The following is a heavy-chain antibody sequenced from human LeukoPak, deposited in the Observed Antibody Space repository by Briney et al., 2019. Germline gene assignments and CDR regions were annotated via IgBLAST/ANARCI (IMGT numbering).Heavy chain of an antibody. CDR3: ARGGLTIAEATTSWYLDY. J-gene: IGHJ4*02. D-gene: IGHD1-26*01. CDR2: LWYDGSND. Sequence: GGSLRLSCAASGFTFSTYGVHWVRQAQGKGLEWVALLWYDGSNDNYADSVKGRFTISRDNSRNTLYLQMNSLRGEDTAVYYCARGGLTIAEATTSWYLDYWGQGTLVTVSS. CDR1: GFTFSTYG. V-gene: IGHV3-33*01.